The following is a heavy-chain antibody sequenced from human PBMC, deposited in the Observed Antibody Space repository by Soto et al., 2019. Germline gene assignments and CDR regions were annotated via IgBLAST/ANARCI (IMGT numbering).Heavy chain of an antibody. D-gene: IGHD2-2*01. CDR1: GDTFSSYA. CDR2: IIPFFDTA. CDR3: ARHDCISSSCYYYYYYVMDV. V-gene: IGHV1-69*12. Sequence: QVQLVQSGAEVKKPGSSVKVSCKASGDTFSSYAISWVRQAPGQGLEWMGGIIPFFDTANYAQQFQGRVTITADESTSTAYMGLSSLRSEDTAVYYCARHDCISSSCYYYYYYVMDVWGQGTTVTVSS. J-gene: IGHJ6*02.